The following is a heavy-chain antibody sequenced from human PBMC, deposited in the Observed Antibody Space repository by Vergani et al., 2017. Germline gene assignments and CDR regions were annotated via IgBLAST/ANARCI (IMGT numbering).Heavy chain of an antibody. V-gene: IGHV3-48*01. CDR3: ARDVSGLPCD. J-gene: IGHJ4*02. D-gene: IGHD3-10*01. CDR1: GFTLSSYS. CDR2: LSTSGNII. Sequence: EVQLVESGGGLVQPGGSLRLCCVVSGFTLSSYSMNWVRQAPGKGLEWIAYLSTSGNIIYYSDSVRGRFTISRDTAKNSVFLHMNSLAAEDTAVYYCARDVSGLPCDWGQGTLVSVSS.